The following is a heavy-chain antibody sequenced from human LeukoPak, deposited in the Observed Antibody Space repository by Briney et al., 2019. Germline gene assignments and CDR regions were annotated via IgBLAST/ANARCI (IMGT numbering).Heavy chain of an antibody. CDR1: GYSFTSYW. J-gene: IGHJ4*02. Sequence: GESLKISCKASGYSFTSYWIGWVRQMPGKGLEWMGIIDPSDSEARYTPSFQGQVTISVDKSLTTAYLQWNSLKASDTAMYYCARQTAMGRSGDYWGQGTLVTV. D-gene: IGHD5-18*01. CDR2: IDPSDSEA. CDR3: ARQTAMGRSGDY. V-gene: IGHV5-51*01.